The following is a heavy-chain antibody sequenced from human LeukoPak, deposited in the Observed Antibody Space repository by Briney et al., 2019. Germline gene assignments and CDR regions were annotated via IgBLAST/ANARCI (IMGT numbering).Heavy chain of an antibody. V-gene: IGHV3-23*01. CDR1: GFTFSSYA. CDR3: AKGYYDYVWGSYYFDY. D-gene: IGHD3-16*01. Sequence: SGGSLRLSCAASGFTFSSYAMSWVRQAPGKGLEWVPAISVSGGSTYYADSVKGRFTISRGNSRDTLYLQMNSLRAEDTAVYYCAKGYYDYVWGSYYFDYWGQGTLVTVSS. J-gene: IGHJ4*02. CDR2: ISVSGGST.